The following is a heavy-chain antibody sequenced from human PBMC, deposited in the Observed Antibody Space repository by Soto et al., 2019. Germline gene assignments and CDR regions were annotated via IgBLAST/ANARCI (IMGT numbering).Heavy chain of an antibody. D-gene: IGHD2-2*01. CDR1: GDPLSLGGYY. CDR3: ARDGSSTANWIDP. J-gene: IGHJ5*02. V-gene: IGHV4-31*03. Sequence: SETLSLTCIVSGDPLSLGGYYWTWIRQRPGKGLEWMGYIYHTGKTYYNPSLESRLTMSIDMSKNQFSLRLTSVTAADTAVYYCARDGSSTANWIDPWGQGNRVTVSS. CDR2: IYHTGKT.